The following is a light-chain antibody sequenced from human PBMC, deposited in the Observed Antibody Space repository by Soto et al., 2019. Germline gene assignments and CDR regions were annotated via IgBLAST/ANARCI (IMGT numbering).Light chain of an antibody. J-gene: IGKJ2*01. V-gene: IGKV1-39*01. Sequence: DIQMTQSPSSLSASVGDRVTITCRASQSISSYLNWYQQKPGKAPKLLIYAASSLQSGVPSRFSGSGSGTDFTLTISSLQPEDFATYYCHQSYSKGETFGQGTKLEIK. CDR3: HQSYSKGET. CDR1: QSISSY. CDR2: AAS.